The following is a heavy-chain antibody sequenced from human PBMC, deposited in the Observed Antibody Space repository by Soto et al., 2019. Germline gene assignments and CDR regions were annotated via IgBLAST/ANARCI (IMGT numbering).Heavy chain of an antibody. CDR2: ISAYNGNT. J-gene: IGHJ4*02. CDR1: GYTFTSDS. D-gene: IGHD3-22*01. Sequence: ASVKVSCKASGYTFTSDSISWVRQAPGQGLEWMGWISAYNGNTIYAQNLQGRVTMTTDTSTSKAYMELRSLRSDDTAVYYCARVGRESFYDGYPVYWGQGTLVTVSS. CDR3: ARVGRESFYDGYPVY. V-gene: IGHV1-18*04.